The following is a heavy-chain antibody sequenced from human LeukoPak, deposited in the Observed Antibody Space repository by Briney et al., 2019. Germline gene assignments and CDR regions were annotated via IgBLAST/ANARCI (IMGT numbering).Heavy chain of an antibody. Sequence: GRSLRLSCAASGFTFSSYGMHWVRQAPGKGLEWVAVIWYDGSNKYYADSVKGRFTISRDNSKNTLYLQMNSLRAEDTAIYYCAKQVGSGYGTDYFDYWGQGTLVTVSS. CDR3: AKQVGSGYGTDYFDY. CDR2: IWYDGSNK. V-gene: IGHV3-33*06. CDR1: GFTFSSYG. J-gene: IGHJ4*02. D-gene: IGHD5-12*01.